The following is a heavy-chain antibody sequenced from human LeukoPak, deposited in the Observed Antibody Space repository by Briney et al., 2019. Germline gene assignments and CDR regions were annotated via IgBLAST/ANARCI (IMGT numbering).Heavy chain of an antibody. CDR3: ARTVVTSLDP. J-gene: IGHJ5*02. Sequence: SGGSLRLSCAASGFTFSGYWMSWVRQAPGKGLEWVANIKQDGSEKYYVDSVKGRFTISRDNAKNSVYLQMNSLRAEDTAVYYCARTVVTSLDPWGQGTLVTVSS. CDR1: GFTFSGYW. D-gene: IGHD4-23*01. CDR2: IKQDGSEK. V-gene: IGHV3-7*01.